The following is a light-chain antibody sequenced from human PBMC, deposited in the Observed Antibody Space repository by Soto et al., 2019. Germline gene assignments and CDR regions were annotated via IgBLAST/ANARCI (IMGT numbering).Light chain of an antibody. Sequence: QSALTQPPSASGSPGQSVTISCTGTSSDVGGYDYVSWHQQHPGKAPKVIIYEVSKRPSGVPDRFSGSKSGNTASLTVSGLQAEDEADYFCSSYAGSNNYVFGIVTKLTVL. CDR1: SSDVGGYDY. J-gene: IGLJ1*01. CDR2: EVS. CDR3: SSYAGSNNYV. V-gene: IGLV2-8*01.